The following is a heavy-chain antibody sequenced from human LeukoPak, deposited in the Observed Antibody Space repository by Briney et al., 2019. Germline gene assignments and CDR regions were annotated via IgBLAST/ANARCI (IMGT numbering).Heavy chain of an antibody. CDR3: ATSIAVATNWFDP. CDR1: GGSISSSSYY. J-gene: IGHJ5*02. CDR2: INHSGST. Sequence: SETLSLTCTVSGGSISSSSYYWSWIRQPPGKGLEWIGEINHSGSTNYNPSLKSRVTISVDTSKNQFSLKLSSVTAADTAVYYCATSIAVATNWFDPWGQGTLVTVSS. V-gene: IGHV4-39*07. D-gene: IGHD6-19*01.